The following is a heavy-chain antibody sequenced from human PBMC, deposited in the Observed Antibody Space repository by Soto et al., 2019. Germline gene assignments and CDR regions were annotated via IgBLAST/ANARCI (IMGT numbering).Heavy chain of an antibody. V-gene: IGHV3-33*01. CDR2: IWYDGSNK. Sequence: QVRLVESGGGVVQPGGSLRLSCAGSGFSFSNYGMHWVRQAPGKGLEWVAVIWYDGSNKYFADSVKGRFSISRDSSKNTLFLQMNSLRFEDTAVYYCARGPGNFYYFDYWDQGILVTVSS. J-gene: IGHJ4*02. CDR3: ARGPGNFYYFDY. CDR1: GFSFSNYG. D-gene: IGHD1-7*01.